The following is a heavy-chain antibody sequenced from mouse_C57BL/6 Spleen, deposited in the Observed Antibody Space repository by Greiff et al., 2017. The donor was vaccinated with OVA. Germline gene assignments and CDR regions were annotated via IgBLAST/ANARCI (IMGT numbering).Heavy chain of an antibody. J-gene: IGHJ4*01. CDR2: IWSGGST. CDR3: ARNKMITTRDYYAMDY. D-gene: IGHD2-4*01. CDR1: GFSLTSYG. Sequence: VQLQESGPGLVQPSQSLSITCTVSGFSLTSYGVHWVRQSPGKGLEWLGVIWSGGSTDYNAAFISRLSISKDNSKSQVFFKMNSLQADDTAIYYCARNKMITTRDYYAMDYWGQGTSVTVSS. V-gene: IGHV2-2*01.